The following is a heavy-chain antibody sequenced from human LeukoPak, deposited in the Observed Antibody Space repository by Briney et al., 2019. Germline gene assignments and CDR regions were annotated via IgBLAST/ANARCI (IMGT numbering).Heavy chain of an antibody. D-gene: IGHD6-13*01. CDR3: AREEGIAAAGTGY. CDR1: GFPFSSYS. CDR2: ISSSSSYI. V-gene: IGHV3-21*01. J-gene: IGHJ4*02. Sequence: GGSLSLSCEASGFPFSSYSMNWVRKAPGKGLEWVSSISSSSSYIYYAGSVKGRFTISRDNAKNSLYLQMNSLRAEDTAVYYCAREEGIAAAGTGYWGQGTLVTVSS.